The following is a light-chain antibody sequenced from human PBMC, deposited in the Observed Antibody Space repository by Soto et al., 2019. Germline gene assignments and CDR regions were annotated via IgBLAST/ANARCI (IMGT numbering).Light chain of an antibody. V-gene: IGLV1-40*01. CDR3: QSYDSSLSGVV. CDR2: DNT. CDR1: RSNLGANYA. Sequence: QSVLTQPPSVSGAAGQRVTISCTGSRSNLGANYAVHWYQQLPGTAPKLLIYDNTKRPSGVPDRFSGSKSGTSASLAITGLLAEDEADYYCQSYDSSLSGVVFGGGTKLTVL. J-gene: IGLJ2*01.